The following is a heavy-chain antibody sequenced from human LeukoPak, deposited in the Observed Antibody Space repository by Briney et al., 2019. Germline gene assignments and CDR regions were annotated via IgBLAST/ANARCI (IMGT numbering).Heavy chain of an antibody. CDR3: ARDARGYCSSTGCNWFDP. J-gene: IGHJ5*02. CDR2: ISSSGSTI. V-gene: IGHV3-11*01. D-gene: IGHD2-2*03. CDR1: GFTFSDYY. Sequence: PGGSLRLSCAASGFTFSDYYMSWIRQAPGKGLEWVSYISSSGSTIYYADSVKGRFTISRDNAKNSLYLQMNSLRAEDTAVYYCARDARGYCSSTGCNWFDPWGQGTLVTVSS.